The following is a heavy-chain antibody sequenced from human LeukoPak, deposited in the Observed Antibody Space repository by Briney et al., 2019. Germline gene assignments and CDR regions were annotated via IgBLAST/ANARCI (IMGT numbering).Heavy chain of an antibody. CDR2: ISRSGTHI. Sequence: GGSLRLSCAASGFTFSTYRMNWVRQAPGKGLEWVSSISRSGTHINYYADSVKGRFTISRDNAKNSLYLQMNSLRAEDTAVYYCARDWDSNGSGSYVYWGQGTLVTVSS. J-gene: IGHJ4*02. D-gene: IGHD1-26*01. CDR3: ARDWDSNGSGSYVY. V-gene: IGHV3-21*01. CDR1: GFTFSTYR.